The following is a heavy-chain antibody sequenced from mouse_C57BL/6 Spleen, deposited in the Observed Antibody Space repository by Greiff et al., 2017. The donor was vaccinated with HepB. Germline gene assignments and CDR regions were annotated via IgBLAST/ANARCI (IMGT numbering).Heavy chain of an antibody. CDR2: IYPRSGNT. CDR1: GYTFTSYG. D-gene: IGHD1-3*01. J-gene: IGHJ1*03. CDR3: ARRESSSPLYWYFDV. V-gene: IGHV1-81*01. Sequence: VKLQESGAELARPGASVKLSCKASGYTFTSYGISWVKQRTGQGLEWIGEIYPRSGNTYYNEKFKGKATLTADKSSSTAYMELRSLTSEDSAVYFCARRESSSPLYWYFDVWGTGTTVTVSS.